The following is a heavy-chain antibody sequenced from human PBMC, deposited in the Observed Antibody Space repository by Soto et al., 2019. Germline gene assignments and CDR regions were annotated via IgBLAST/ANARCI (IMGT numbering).Heavy chain of an antibody. CDR1: GYTFTAYY. V-gene: IGHV1-2*02. CDR2: INPNSATT. J-gene: IGHJ4*02. Sequence: QVQLVQSGAEVKKPGASVKVSCKASGYTFTAYYLHWVRQAPGQGLEWMGWINPNSATTKYVGKFQGRVTMTRDTSISTAYMELTDLRSDDTAVYYCARGFYTATTRIADNWGQGTLVTVSS. D-gene: IGHD4-17*01. CDR3: ARGFYTATTRIADN.